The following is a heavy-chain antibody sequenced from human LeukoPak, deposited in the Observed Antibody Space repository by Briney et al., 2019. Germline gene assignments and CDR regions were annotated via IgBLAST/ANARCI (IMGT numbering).Heavy chain of an antibody. CDR2: IIPIFGTA. J-gene: IGHJ5*02. CDR1: GGTFSSYA. CDR3: AHSTYYDFWSGYWGTSVNWFDP. V-gene: IGHV1-69*13. D-gene: IGHD3-3*01. Sequence: SVKVSCKASGGTFSSYAISWVRQAPGQGLEWMGGIIPIFGTANYAQKFQGRVTITADGSTSTAYMELSSLRSEDTAVYYCAHSTYYDFWSGYWGTSVNWFDPWGQGTLVTVSS.